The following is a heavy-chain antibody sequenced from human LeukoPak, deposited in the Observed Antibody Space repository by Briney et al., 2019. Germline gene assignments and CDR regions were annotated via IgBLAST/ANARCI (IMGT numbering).Heavy chain of an antibody. V-gene: IGHV4-31*03. CDR3: ARDLVTIFGARGFDY. CDR2: IYYSGST. CDR1: GGSISSGGYY. D-gene: IGHD3-3*01. Sequence: SETLSLTCTVSGGSISSGGYYWRWIRQHPGKGLEWIGYIYYSGSTYYNPSLKSRVTISVDTSKNQFSLKLSSVTAADTAVYYCARDLVTIFGARGFDYWGQGTLVTVSS. J-gene: IGHJ4*02.